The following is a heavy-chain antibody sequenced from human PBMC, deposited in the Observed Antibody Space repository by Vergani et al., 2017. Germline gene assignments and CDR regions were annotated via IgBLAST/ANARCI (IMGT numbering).Heavy chain of an antibody. D-gene: IGHD3-22*01. J-gene: IGHJ4*02. Sequence: EVQLLESGGGLAQPGGSLRLSCAASGFTFSSYAMSWVRQAPGKGLEWVSAISGSGGSTHYADSVKGRFTISRDNSKNTLYLQMNSLRVEDTALYYCAKGSGIVVIKVPDYWGQGTLVTVSS. CDR3: AKGSGIVVIKVPDY. CDR1: GFTFSSYA. CDR2: ISGSGGST. V-gene: IGHV3-23*01.